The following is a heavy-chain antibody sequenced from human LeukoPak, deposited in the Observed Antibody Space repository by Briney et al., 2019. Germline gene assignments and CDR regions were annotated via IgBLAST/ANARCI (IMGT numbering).Heavy chain of an antibody. CDR2: ISYDGSNK. CDR1: GSTLSSYG. V-gene: IGHV3-30*18. Sequence: QSGGSLRLSCAASGSTLSSYGMHWVRQASGKGLEWVALISYDGSNKYYADSVKGRFTISRDNSKNTLYLQMNSLRAEDTAVYYCANEVDTAIFLIDYWGQGTLVTVSS. D-gene: IGHD5-18*01. J-gene: IGHJ4*02. CDR3: ANEVDTAIFLIDY.